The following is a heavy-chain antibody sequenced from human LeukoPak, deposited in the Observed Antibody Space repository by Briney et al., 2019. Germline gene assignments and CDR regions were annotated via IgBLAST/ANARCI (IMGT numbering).Heavy chain of an antibody. CDR3: ARDFQYYYDSRPFDAFDI. J-gene: IGHJ3*02. CDR2: IWYDGSNK. D-gene: IGHD3-22*01. Sequence: GGSLRLSCAASGFTFSSYGMHWVRQAPGKGLEWVAVIWYDGSNKYYADSVKGRFTISRDNSKNTLYLQMNSLRAEDTAVYYCARDFQYYYDSRPFDAFDIWGQGTMVTVSS. V-gene: IGHV3-33*01. CDR1: GFTFSSYG.